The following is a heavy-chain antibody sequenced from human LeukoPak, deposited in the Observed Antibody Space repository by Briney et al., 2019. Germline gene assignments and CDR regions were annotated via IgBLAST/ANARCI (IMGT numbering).Heavy chain of an antibody. CDR1: GGSISSGNYY. CDR2: IYYSGST. J-gene: IGHJ4*02. Sequence: PSETLSLTCTVSGGSISSGNYYWSWIRQPPGKGLEWIGNIYYSGSTYYNPSLRSRVNMSIDASKNQFCLELSSVTAADTAVYYCARAGYCISTSCYGQDYWGQGTLVTVSS. D-gene: IGHD2-2*01. CDR3: ARAGYCISTSCYGQDY. V-gene: IGHV4-30-4*01.